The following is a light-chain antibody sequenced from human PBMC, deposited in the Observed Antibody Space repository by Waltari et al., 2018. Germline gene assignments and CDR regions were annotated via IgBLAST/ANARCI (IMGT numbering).Light chain of an antibody. CDR1: QDISTW. CDR2: HAS. Sequence: EIQMTQSPSSVSASVGDTVTISCRASQDISTWVAWYQQRSGRAPKLLIYHASSLQSGVPSRFSGSGSGTDFTLTISGLQPEDFGIYYCQQGDSFPPTFGLGTKVEV. V-gene: IGKV1-12*01. CDR3: QQGDSFPPT. J-gene: IGKJ1*01.